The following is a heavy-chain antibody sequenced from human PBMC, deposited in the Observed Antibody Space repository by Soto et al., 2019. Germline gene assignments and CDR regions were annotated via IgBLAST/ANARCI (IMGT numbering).Heavy chain of an antibody. Sequence: SETLSLTCTVSGGSISSGGYYWSWIRQHPGKGLEWIGYIYYSGSTYYNPSLKSRVTISVDTSKNQFSLKLSSVTAADTAVYYCARVSGVPVRGVMGYYYHGMDVWGQGTTVTVSS. CDR3: ARVSGVPVRGVMGYYYHGMDV. D-gene: IGHD3-10*01. CDR1: GGSISSGGYY. J-gene: IGHJ6*02. V-gene: IGHV4-31*03. CDR2: IYYSGST.